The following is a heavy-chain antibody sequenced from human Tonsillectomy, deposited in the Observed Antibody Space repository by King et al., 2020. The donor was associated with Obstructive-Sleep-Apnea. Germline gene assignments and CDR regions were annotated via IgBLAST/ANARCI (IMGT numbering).Heavy chain of an antibody. D-gene: IGHD3-10*01. CDR2: ISWYSGCI. Sequence: DVQLVQSGGGLVQPGRSLRLSCAASGFTFDDYAMHWGRQAPGKGLVWVSGISWYSGCIGYACSVKGRFTISRDNAKNSLYLQMNSLRAEDTALYYCANLEFGEFRGDDAFDIWGQGTMVTVSS. J-gene: IGHJ3*02. CDR1: GFTFDDYA. CDR3: ANLEFGEFRGDDAFDI. V-gene: IGHV3-9*01.